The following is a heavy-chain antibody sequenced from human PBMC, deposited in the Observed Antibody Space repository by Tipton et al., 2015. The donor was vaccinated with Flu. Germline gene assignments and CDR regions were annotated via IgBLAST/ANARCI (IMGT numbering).Heavy chain of an antibody. J-gene: IGHJ4*02. V-gene: IGHV4-38-2*02. CDR3: ARGSDYSNTFFDY. Sequence: TLSLTCTVSGDYIGSRYYWGWIRQPPGKGLEWIGEVNHSGSTNYNPSLKSRVTISVDTSKNQFSLRLRSVTATDTAIYYCARGSDYSNTFFDYWGRGTLVTVSS. CDR2: VNHSGST. CDR1: GDYIGSRYY. D-gene: IGHD4-17*01.